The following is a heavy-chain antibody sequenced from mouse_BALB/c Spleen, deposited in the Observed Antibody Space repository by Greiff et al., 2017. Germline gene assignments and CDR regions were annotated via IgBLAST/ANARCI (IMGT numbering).Heavy chain of an antibody. D-gene: IGHD3-1*01. J-gene: IGHJ4*01. CDR3: ASRVSYAMDY. CDR1: GYSITSGYY. Sequence: EVKLQESGPGLVKPSQSLSLTCSVTGYSITSGYYWNWIRQFPGNKLEWMGYISYDGSNNYNPSLKNRISITRDTSKNQFFLKLNSVTTEDTATYYCASRVSYAMDYWGQGTSVTVSS. CDR2: ISYDGSN. V-gene: IGHV3-6*02.